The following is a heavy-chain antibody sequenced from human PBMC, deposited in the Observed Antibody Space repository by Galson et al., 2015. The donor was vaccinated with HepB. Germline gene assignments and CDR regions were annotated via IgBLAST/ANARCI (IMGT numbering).Heavy chain of an antibody. CDR2: IYSGGNT. V-gene: IGHV3-66*02. J-gene: IGHJ6*02. Sequence: SLRLSCAVSKFTVSSNHMNWVRQAPGKGLEWVAIIYSGGNTNYADSVKGRFTISRDKSKNTLYLQMNSLGPEDTAVYYCARDQGDDYVNYYYYHGMDVWGQGTTVTVSS. CDR1: KFTVSSNH. CDR3: ARDQGDDYVNYYYYHGMDV. D-gene: IGHD4-17*01.